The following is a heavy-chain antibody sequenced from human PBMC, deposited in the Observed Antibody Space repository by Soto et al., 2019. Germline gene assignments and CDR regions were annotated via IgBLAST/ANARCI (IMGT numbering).Heavy chain of an antibody. CDR1: GYTFTAYY. CDR2: INPKFGDT. V-gene: IGHV1-2*02. D-gene: IGHD3-10*01. CDR3: ERNMYYYYSPGSGNGDGF. Sequence: QVQLVQSGAEVKEPGDSVRVSCEASGYTFTAYYIHWVRQAPGQGLEWMGWINPKFGDTTYAQDFQGRVSMTRDMSISTVYMELSMLTSDDTAIYYCERNMYYYYSPGSGNGDGFRGQRTKVTV. J-gene: IGHJ6*02.